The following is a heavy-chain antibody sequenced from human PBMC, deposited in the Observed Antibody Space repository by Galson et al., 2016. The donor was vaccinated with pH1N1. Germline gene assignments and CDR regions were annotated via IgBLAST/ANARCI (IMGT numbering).Heavy chain of an antibody. CDR1: GGSISSSTYF. CDR2: IYYRGST. J-gene: IGHJ4*02. D-gene: IGHD6-19*01. V-gene: IGHV4-39*01. Sequence: ETLSLPCTVSGGSISSSTYFWGWIRQPPGKGLEWIGSIYYRGSTNYNPSLKSRVTISVDPSKNQLSQQLSSVTAVDTAVYYCARHSTYSSGWYGGINFDNWGRGALVTVSS. CDR3: ARHSTYSSGWYGGINFDN.